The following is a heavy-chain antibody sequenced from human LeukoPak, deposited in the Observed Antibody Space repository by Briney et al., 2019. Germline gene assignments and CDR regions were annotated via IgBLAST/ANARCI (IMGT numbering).Heavy chain of an antibody. CDR3: ARESGPYGSGAFDI. V-gene: IGHV1-69*13. J-gene: IGHJ3*02. CDR1: GGTFSSYA. D-gene: IGHD3-10*01. CDR2: IIPIFGTA. Sequence: GASVKVSCKASGGTFSSYAISWVRQAPGQGLEWMGGIIPIFGTANYAQKFKGRVTITADESTSTAYMELSSLRSEDTAVYYCARESGPYGSGAFDIWGQGTMVTVSS.